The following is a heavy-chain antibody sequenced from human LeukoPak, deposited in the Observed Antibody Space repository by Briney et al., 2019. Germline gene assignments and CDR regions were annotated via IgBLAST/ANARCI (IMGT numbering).Heavy chain of an antibody. J-gene: IGHJ4*02. CDR2: IKQDGSEK. CDR3: ARDDGAAGY. Sequence: GGSLRLSCAVSGFTFSSYWMSWVRQAPGQGLEWVANIKQDGSEKYYVDSVKGRFTISRDNAKNSLYLQMNSLGAEDTAVYYCARDDGAAGYWGQGTLVTVSS. D-gene: IGHD3-10*01. V-gene: IGHV3-7*01. CDR1: GFTFSSYW.